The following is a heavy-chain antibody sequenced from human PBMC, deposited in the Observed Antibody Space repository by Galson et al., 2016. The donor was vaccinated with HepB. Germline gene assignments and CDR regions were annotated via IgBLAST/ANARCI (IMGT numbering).Heavy chain of an antibody. V-gene: IGHV3-53*01. CDR1: GFSVSDNY. CDR2: IDHGETT. CDR3: ARESTGSYFDYFDY. D-gene: IGHD1-26*01. J-gene: IGHJ4*02. Sequence: SLRLSCAVSGFSVSDNYMSWVRQAPGKGLEWVSIIDHGETTYYADSVKGRFTISRDNSKNTLFLQMNSLRAEETAVYYCARESTGSYFDYFDYWGQGTLVTVSS.